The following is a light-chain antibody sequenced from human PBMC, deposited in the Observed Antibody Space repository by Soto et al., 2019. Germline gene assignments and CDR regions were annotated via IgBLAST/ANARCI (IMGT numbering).Light chain of an antibody. CDR1: QSIINW. V-gene: IGKV1-5*03. CDR3: QHYYSFPWT. J-gene: IGKJ1*01. Sequence: DIQMTQSPSTLSASVGDRVTITCRASQSIINWLGWYQQKPGKAPKLLIYKASSLESGVPSRFSGSGSGTDFTLTINRLQTDDFATYYCQHYYSFPWTFGQGTKVEIK. CDR2: KAS.